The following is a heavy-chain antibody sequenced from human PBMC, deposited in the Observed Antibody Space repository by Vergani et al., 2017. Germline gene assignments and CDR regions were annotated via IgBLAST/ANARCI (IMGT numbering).Heavy chain of an antibody. Sequence: VQLLESGGGLVKPGGSLRLSCAASGFTFSDYYMSWIRQAPGKGLEWVSYISSSGSTIYYADSVKGRFTISRDNSKNTLYLQMNSLRAEDTAVYYCAKSATHFGVVITFDYWGQGTLVTVSS. V-gene: IGHV3-11*01. D-gene: IGHD3-3*01. CDR1: GFTFSDYY. CDR3: AKSATHFGVVITFDY. J-gene: IGHJ4*02. CDR2: ISSSGSTI.